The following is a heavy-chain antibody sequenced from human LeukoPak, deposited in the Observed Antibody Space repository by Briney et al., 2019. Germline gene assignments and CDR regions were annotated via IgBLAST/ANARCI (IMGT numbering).Heavy chain of an antibody. D-gene: IGHD2-2*03. V-gene: IGHV1-18*04. CDR3: ARLRLDIVVVPAAEYYFDY. Sequence: ASVKVSSKASGYTFTSYGISWVRQAPGQGREWLGWISAYNGNTNYAQKLQGRVTMTTDTSTITAYMELRSLRSDDTAVYYCARLRLDIVVVPAAEYYFDYWGQGTLVTVSS. J-gene: IGHJ4*02. CDR2: ISAYNGNT. CDR1: GYTFTSYG.